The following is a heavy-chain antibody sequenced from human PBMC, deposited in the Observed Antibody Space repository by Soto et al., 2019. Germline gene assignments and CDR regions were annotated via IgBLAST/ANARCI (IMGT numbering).Heavy chain of an antibody. D-gene: IGHD2-21*02. Sequence: PSETLSLTCTVSGGSISSGDYYWSWIRQPPGKGLEWIGYIYYSGSTYYNPSLKSRVTISVDTSKNQFSLKLSSVTAADTAVYYCAREYGGNSFDYYYGMDVWGQGTTVTVSS. J-gene: IGHJ6*02. CDR3: AREYGGNSFDYYYGMDV. CDR2: IYYSGST. V-gene: IGHV4-30-4*01. CDR1: GGSISSGDYY.